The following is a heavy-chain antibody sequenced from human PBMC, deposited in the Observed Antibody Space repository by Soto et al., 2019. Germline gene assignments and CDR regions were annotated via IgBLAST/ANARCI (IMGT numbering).Heavy chain of an antibody. CDR2: ISGSGVGT. CDR1: GFPFSSFA. CDR3: ANGRNWFDP. Sequence: GGPLRLSCAAPGFPFSSFAMSCVRQAPGKGPEWVSRISGSGVGTHYADSVNGRFTSRRDNSNNTLHLQMISLRVEDTAIYSCANGRNWFDPWGQGTLVTVSS. J-gene: IGHJ5*02. V-gene: IGHV3-23*01.